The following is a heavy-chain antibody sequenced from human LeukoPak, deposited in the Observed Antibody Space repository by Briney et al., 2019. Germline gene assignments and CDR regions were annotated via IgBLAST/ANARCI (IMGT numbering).Heavy chain of an antibody. CDR2: IIPIFGTA. D-gene: IGHD2-15*01. Sequence: SVKVSCKASGGTFSSYAISWVRQAPGQGLEWMGGIIPIFGTAIYAQKFQGRVTMTEDTSTDTAYMELSSLRSEDTAVYYCATGRSRYCSGGSCYSPLDAFDIWGQGTMVTVSS. V-gene: IGHV1-69*06. J-gene: IGHJ3*02. CDR1: GGTFSSYA. CDR3: ATGRSRYCSGGSCYSPLDAFDI.